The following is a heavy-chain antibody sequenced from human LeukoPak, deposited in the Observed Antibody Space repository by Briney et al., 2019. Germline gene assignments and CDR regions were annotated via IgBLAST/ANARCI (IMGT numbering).Heavy chain of an antibody. CDR1: GFTFSSYG. D-gene: IGHD3-10*01. CDR3: AKDPYGSRSYFDY. CDR2: ISYDGSNK. Sequence: GGSLRLSCAASGFTFSSYGMHWVRQAPGKGLEWVAVISYDGSNKYYADSVKGRFTISRDNSKNTLYLQMNSLRAEDTAVYYCAKDPYGSRSYFDYWGQGTLVTVSS. V-gene: IGHV3-30*18. J-gene: IGHJ4*02.